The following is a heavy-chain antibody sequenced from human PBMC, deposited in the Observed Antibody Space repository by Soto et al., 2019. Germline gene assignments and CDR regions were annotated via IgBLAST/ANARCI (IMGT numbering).Heavy chain of an antibody. Sequence: SQTLSLTCNVSGDSVSSNTAASIWIRQSPSRGLEWLGRTYYRSKWYYDYADFVKSRITINTDTSKNEMSLRLSSVTPDFTAVYHSVGEYGNDVFDLCG. J-gene: IGHJ2*01. CDR1: GDSVSSNTAA. V-gene: IGHV6-1*01. D-gene: IGHD2-8*01. CDR2: TYYRSKWYY. CDR3: VGEYGNDVFDL.